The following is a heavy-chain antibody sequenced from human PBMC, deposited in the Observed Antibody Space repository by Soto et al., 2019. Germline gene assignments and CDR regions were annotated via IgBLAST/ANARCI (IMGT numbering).Heavy chain of an antibody. CDR3: ARGRYYSWCDP. CDR1: GFTFSSYA. Sequence: QVQLVESGGGVVQPGRSLRLSCAASGFTFSSYAMHWVRQAPGKGLEWVAVISYDGSNKYYADSVKGRFTISRDNSKNKLYLHRNSLGAEDTAVYYCARGRYYSWCDPWGQGTLVTVSS. J-gene: IGHJ5*02. D-gene: IGHD1-26*01. V-gene: IGHV3-30-3*01. CDR2: ISYDGSNK.